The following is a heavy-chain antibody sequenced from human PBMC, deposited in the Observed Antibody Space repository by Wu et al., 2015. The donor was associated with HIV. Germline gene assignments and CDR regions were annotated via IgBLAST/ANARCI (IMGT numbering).Heavy chain of an antibody. V-gene: IGHV1-69*13. CDR3: ATEGGYYLTTSLDS. J-gene: IGHJ4*02. Sequence: QVQLVQSGAEVRKPKSSVKVSCKASGITFSSHSISWIRQAPGQGLEWMGRIIPIFNTADYSQRFQGRVTITADESTNTAYMQLSSLRFDDTAIYYCATEGGYYLTTSLDSWGQGTLVTVSS. D-gene: IGHD3-10*01. CDR1: GITFSSHS. CDR2: IIPIFNTA.